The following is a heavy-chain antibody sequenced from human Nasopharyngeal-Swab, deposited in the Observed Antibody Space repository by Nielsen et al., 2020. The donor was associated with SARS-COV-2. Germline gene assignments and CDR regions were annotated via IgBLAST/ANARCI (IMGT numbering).Heavy chain of an antibody. CDR1: GFTFDDYA. D-gene: IGHD2-8*01. V-gene: IGHV3-9*01. CDR2: ISWNSGSI. Sequence: GGSLRLSCAASGFTFDDYAMHWVRQAPGKGLEWVSGISWNSGSIGYADSMKGRFTISRDNAKNSLYLQMNSLRAEDTALYYCATLYGTPYYYYGMDVWGQGTTVTVSS. CDR3: ATLYGTPYYYYGMDV. J-gene: IGHJ6*02.